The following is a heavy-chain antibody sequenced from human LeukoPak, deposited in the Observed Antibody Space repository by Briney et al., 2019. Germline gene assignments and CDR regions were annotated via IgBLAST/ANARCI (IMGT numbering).Heavy chain of an antibody. J-gene: IGHJ5*02. CDR1: GGSFSGYY. D-gene: IGHD3-10*01. V-gene: IGHV4-34*01. CDR2: IIHSGST. Sequence: AETLSLTCAVYGGSFSGYYWSWIRQPPGKRLEWIGEIIHSGSTNYNPSLKSRVTISVDTSKNQFSLKLSSVTAADTAVYYCARGIGYYYGSGSYTRFDPWGQGTLVTVSS. CDR3: ARGIGYYYGSGSYTRFDP.